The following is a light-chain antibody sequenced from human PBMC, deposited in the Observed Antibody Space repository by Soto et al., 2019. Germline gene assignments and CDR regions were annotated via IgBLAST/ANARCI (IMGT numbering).Light chain of an antibody. CDR1: QGISDY. CDR2: GAS. Sequence: DIQLTQSPSFLSASVGDRVTISCRASQGISDYLAWYQQKPGKAPKLLIYGASTLQSGVPSRFSGSASGTEVTLTISSLQPEDFATYFCQQFNAYPLTFGGGTKLEIK. J-gene: IGKJ4*01. CDR3: QQFNAYPLT. V-gene: IGKV1-9*01.